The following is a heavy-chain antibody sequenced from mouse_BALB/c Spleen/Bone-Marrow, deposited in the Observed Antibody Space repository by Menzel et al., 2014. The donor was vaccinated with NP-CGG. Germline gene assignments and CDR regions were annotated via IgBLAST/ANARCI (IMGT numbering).Heavy chain of an antibody. CDR1: GYTFSNYW. Sequence: QLQQSGGELMKPGASVKISCKATGYTFSNYWIQWVKQRPGHGPEWIGEILPGSDNTNYNEKFKGKATFTADTSSNTAYMQLSSLTSEDSAVYYCARGSPFDFWGRGTTLTVSS. CDR3: ARGSPFDF. V-gene: IGHV1-9*01. J-gene: IGHJ2*01. CDR2: ILPGSDNT.